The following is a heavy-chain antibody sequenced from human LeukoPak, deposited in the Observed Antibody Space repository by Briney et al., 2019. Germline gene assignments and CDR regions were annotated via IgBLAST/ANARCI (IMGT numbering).Heavy chain of an antibody. Sequence: QAGGSLRLSCAASGFTFSSNWMHWVRQAPGKGLVWVSRINSDGSTTSYADSVRGRFTISRDNAKNTLHLQMNSLRAEDTAVYYCARDPRPYSSWSYYFDYWGQGTLVTVSS. CDR3: ARDPRPYSSWSYYFDY. CDR2: INSDGSTT. D-gene: IGHD6-13*01. V-gene: IGHV3-74*01. J-gene: IGHJ4*02. CDR1: GFTFSSNW.